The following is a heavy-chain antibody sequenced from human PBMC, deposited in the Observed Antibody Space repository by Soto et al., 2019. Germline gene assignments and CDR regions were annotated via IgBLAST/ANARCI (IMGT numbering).Heavy chain of an antibody. CDR3: ARGFGRSHFDY. CDR2: FHYSGST. V-gene: IGHV4-39*01. Sequence: QVQVQESGPGLVWPSETLSLTCTVSGGSISSRDSYWGWIRQPPGKGLEWIGSFHYSGSTYYNPTLKSRVTISVDTSKNQLSLRVTSVTAADTAVYYCARGFGRSHFDYWGQGTLVTVSS. J-gene: IGHJ4*02. D-gene: IGHD3-16*01. CDR1: GGSISSRDSY.